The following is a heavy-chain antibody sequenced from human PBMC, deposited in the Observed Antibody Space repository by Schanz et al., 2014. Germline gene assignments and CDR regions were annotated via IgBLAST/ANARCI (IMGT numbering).Heavy chain of an antibody. CDR1: GGSVSGYF. CDR2: INYSGSA. CDR3: ARGGRYCSGGGCHYPYNYYGMDV. Sequence: VQLQQWGAGRLRPAETLSLTCAVYGGSVSGYFWTWIRQSPRKGLEWIGEINYSGSAHYSPSLTSRLTISMDASKSQLSLKMKSVSAADTAVYYCARGGRYCSGGGCHYPYNYYGMDVGGQGTTXTVSS. D-gene: IGHD2-15*01. J-gene: IGHJ6*02. V-gene: IGHV4-34*01.